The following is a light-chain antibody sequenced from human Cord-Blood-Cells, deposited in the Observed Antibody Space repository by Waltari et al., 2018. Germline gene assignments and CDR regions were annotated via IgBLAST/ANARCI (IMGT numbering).Light chain of an antibody. CDR3: SSYTSSSTLE. V-gene: IGLV2-14*01. CDR2: DVS. J-gene: IGLJ3*02. Sequence: QSALTQPASVSGSPGQSITISCTGTSSDVGGYNYVSWYQQHPGKAPKLMIYDVSKRPSGVSNRFSGSKSGHTASLTISGLQAEDEADYYCSSYTSSSTLEFGGGTKLTVL. CDR1: SSDVGGYNY.